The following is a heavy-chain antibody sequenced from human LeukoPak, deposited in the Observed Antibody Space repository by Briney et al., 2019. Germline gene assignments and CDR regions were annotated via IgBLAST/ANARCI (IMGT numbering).Heavy chain of an antibody. D-gene: IGHD3-22*01. Sequence: SETLSLTCAVSGGSISSGGYSWSWIRQPPGKGLEWIGYTYHSGSTYYNPSLKSRVTISVDRSKNQFSLKLSSVTAADTAVYYCARAFYDSSGYYHDAFDIWGQGTMVTVSS. CDR3: ARAFYDSSGYYHDAFDI. CDR1: GGSISSGGYS. CDR2: TYHSGST. V-gene: IGHV4-30-2*01. J-gene: IGHJ3*02.